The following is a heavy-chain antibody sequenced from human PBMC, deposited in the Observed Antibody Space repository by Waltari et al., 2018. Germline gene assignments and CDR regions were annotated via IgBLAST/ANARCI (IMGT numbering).Heavy chain of an antibody. CDR1: GGSISSHY. V-gene: IGHV4-59*11. J-gene: IGHJ6*02. D-gene: IGHD3-3*01. CDR3: ARAPARHITTYYYYGMDV. CDR2: IYYSGST. Sequence: QVQLQESGPGLVKPSETLYLTCTVSGGSISSHYWRWIRQPPGKGLEWIGYIYYSGSTNYNPSLKSRVTISVDTSKNQFSLKLSSVTAADTAVYYCARAPARHITTYYYYGMDVWGQGTTVTVSS.